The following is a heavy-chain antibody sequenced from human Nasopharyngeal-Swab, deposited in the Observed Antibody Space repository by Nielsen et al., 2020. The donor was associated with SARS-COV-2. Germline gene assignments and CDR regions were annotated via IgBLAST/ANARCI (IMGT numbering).Heavy chain of an antibody. CDR3: ARGFSPATTFVDV. D-gene: IGHD3-3*01. CDR2: IDHSGRT. CDR1: GGSFRDYF. Sequence: SETLSLTCAVYGGSFRDYFWTWIRQPPRKGLEWIAEIDHSGRTNYNPSLKSRFTVSVDTSKNQFSLKVSSVTAADTAIYYCARGFSPATTFVDVWGKGAMVTVSS. J-gene: IGHJ6*04. V-gene: IGHV4-34*01.